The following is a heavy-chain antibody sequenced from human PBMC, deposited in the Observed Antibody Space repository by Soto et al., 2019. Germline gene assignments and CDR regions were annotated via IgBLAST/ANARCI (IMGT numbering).Heavy chain of an antibody. D-gene: IGHD2-15*01. J-gene: IGHJ1*01. Sequence: QVQLVQSGAEVKKPGASVKVSCKASGYIFTAYSMHWVRQAPGQGLEWMGVVNPSGGSTNYAQKFQGRITMTRDTSTSTVYMDLSSLTSEATAVYYCAREENCSDGICYSEYFQRWGQGTLVTVSS. CDR1: GYIFTAYS. CDR2: VNPSGGST. CDR3: AREENCSDGICYSEYFQR. V-gene: IGHV1-46*01.